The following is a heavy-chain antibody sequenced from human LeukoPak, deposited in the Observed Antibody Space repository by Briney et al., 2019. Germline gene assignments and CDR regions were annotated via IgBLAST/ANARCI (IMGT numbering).Heavy chain of an antibody. V-gene: IGHV3-64*04. CDR3: AKDQGFTYYYDSSGYYFHAFDI. J-gene: IGHJ3*02. CDR2: INTNGDDT. D-gene: IGHD3-22*01. Sequence: GGSLRLSCSASGFTFSTYAMHWVRQAPGKGLEHVSTINTNGDDTYYADSVKGRFTISRDNSKNTLYLQMNSLRAEDTAVYYCAKDQGFTYYYDSSGYYFHAFDIWGQGTMVTVSS. CDR1: GFTFSTYA.